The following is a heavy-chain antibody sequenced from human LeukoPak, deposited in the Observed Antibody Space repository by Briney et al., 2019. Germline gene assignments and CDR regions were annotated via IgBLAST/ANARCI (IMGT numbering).Heavy chain of an antibody. V-gene: IGHV1-8*01. CDR1: GYTFTSYD. Sequence: ASVKVSCKASGYTFTSYDINWVRQATGQGLEWMGWVNPNSGNTGYAQKFQGRVTMTRNTSISTAYMELSSLRSEDTAVYYCARGGGQLWFKNFDYWGQGTLVTVSS. J-gene: IGHJ4*02. CDR2: VNPNSGNT. CDR3: ARGGGQLWFKNFDY. D-gene: IGHD5-18*01.